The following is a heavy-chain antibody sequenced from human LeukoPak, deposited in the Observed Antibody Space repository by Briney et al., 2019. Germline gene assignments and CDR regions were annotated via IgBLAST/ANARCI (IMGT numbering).Heavy chain of an antibody. J-gene: IGHJ4*02. CDR1: GFTFSSYS. CDR2: INSKRTYI. D-gene: IGHD2-2*01. CDR3: ARERDCSSNSCVAYSFDY. Sequence: PGGSLRLSCAASGFTFSSYSMNWVRQAPGKGLEWVSSINSKRTYIWYADSVKGRFTISRDHAKNPLYLQMNSRRAGETAVYYCARERDCSSNSCVAYSFDYWSQGTLVTVSA. V-gene: IGHV3-21*01.